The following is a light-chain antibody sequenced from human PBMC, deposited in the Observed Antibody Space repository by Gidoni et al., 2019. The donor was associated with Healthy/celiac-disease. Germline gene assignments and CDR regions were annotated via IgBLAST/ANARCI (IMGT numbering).Light chain of an antibody. V-gene: IGKV1-39*01. CDR1: QSISSD. CDR3: QQCYSTPLT. Sequence: MQMTQSPSSLSASVGDRVTITCRASQSISSDLKWYQQKPGKAPTLLIYAASSLQIGVPSRFSGSGSGTDFTLTISCLQPADVATYYCQQCYSTPLTFGPGTKVEIK. J-gene: IGKJ1*01. CDR2: AAS.